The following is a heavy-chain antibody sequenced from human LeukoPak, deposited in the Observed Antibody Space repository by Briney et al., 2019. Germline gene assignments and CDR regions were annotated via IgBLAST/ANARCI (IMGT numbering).Heavy chain of an antibody. CDR3: ASGYCSGGSCHNYYYYMDV. V-gene: IGHV1-18*01. CDR2: ISAYNGNT. Sequence: ASVKVSCKASGYTFTSYGISWVRQAPGQGLEWMGWISAYNGNTNYAQKLQGRVTMTTDTSTSTAYMELRSLRSDDTAVYYCASGYCSGGSCHNYYYYMDVWGKGTTVTVPS. J-gene: IGHJ6*03. D-gene: IGHD2-15*01. CDR1: GYTFTSYG.